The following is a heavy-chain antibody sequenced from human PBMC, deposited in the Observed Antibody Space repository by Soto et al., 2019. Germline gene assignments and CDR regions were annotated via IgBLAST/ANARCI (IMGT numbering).Heavy chain of an antibody. CDR2: INHSGST. CDR1: GGSFSGYY. Sequence: SETLSLTCAVYGGSFSGYYWSWIRQPPGKGLEWIGEINHSGSTNYNPSLKSRVTISVETSKNQFSLKLSSVTAADTAVYYCARGQGSWFDPWGQGTLVTVSS. J-gene: IGHJ5*02. CDR3: ARGQGSWFDP. V-gene: IGHV4-34*01.